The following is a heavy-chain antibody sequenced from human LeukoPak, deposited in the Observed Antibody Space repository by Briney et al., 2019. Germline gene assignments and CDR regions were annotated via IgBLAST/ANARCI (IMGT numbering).Heavy chain of an antibody. CDR3: ARAGRNSGREGLGAFDI. D-gene: IGHD1-26*01. V-gene: IGHV1-69*13. J-gene: IGHJ3*02. Sequence: ASVKVSCKASGGTFSSYAISWVRQAPGQGLEWMGGIIPIFGTANYAQKFQGRVTITADESTSTAYMELSSLRSEDTAVYYCARAGRNSGREGLGAFDIWGQGTMVTVSS. CDR1: GGTFSSYA. CDR2: IIPIFGTA.